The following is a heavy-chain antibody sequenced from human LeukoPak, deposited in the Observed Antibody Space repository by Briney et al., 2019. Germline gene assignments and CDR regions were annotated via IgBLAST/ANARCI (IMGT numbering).Heavy chain of an antibody. D-gene: IGHD3-3*01. J-gene: IGHJ6*03. CDR2: ISSSSSTI. V-gene: IGHV3-48*01. Sequence: GGSLRLSCAASGFTFSSYSMNWVRQAPGKGLEWVSYISSSSSTIYYADSVKGRFTISRDNAKNSLYLQMNSLRAEDTAVYYCARGIAYYDFWSGLSMDVWGKGTTVTVSS. CDR3: ARGIAYYDFWSGLSMDV. CDR1: GFTFSSYS.